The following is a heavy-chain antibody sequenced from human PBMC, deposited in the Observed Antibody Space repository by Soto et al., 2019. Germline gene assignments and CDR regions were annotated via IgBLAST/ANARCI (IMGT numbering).Heavy chain of an antibody. Sequence: HVHLQESGPGLVKPSETLSLTCTVSGSSINNHYWSWIRQPPGKGLEWIGYIYYTGSTNYNPSLKSRVTMSVDTSKNQFSLNLTSLTAADTAIYYCARANWYSEYWGQGTLVTVSS. CDR3: ARANWYSEY. J-gene: IGHJ4*02. D-gene: IGHD7-27*01. CDR2: IYYTGST. CDR1: GSSINNHY. V-gene: IGHV4-59*11.